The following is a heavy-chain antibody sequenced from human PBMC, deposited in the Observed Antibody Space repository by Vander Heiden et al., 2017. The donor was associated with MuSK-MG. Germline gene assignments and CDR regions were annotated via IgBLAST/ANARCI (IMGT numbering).Heavy chain of an antibody. Sequence: QVQLVQSGAAVKKPGASVKVSCKASGYTFTGYYMHWVRPAPGQGLEWMGWINPNSGGTNYAQKIQGRVTMTRDTSISTAYMELSRLGSDDTAEYYCARWAYYYDSSALDVWGKGTTVTVSS. D-gene: IGHD3-22*01. J-gene: IGHJ6*04. CDR1: GYTFTGYY. CDR3: ARWAYYYDSSALDV. V-gene: IGHV1-2*02. CDR2: INPNSGGT.